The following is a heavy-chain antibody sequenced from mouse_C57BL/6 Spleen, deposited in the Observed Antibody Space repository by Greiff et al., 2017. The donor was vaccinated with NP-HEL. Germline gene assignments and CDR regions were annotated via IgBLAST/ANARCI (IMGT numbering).Heavy chain of an antibody. CDR1: GYTFTSYW. CDR2: IYPSDSET. CDR3: ARYDGYYDYAMEY. Sequence: QVQLQQPGAELVRPGSSVKLSCKASGYTFTSYWMDWVKQRPGQGLEWIGNIYPSDSETHYNQKFKDKATLTVDKSSSTAYMQLSSLTSEDSAVYYWARYDGYYDYAMEYWGQGTSVTVSS. J-gene: IGHJ4*01. D-gene: IGHD2-3*01. V-gene: IGHV1-61*01.